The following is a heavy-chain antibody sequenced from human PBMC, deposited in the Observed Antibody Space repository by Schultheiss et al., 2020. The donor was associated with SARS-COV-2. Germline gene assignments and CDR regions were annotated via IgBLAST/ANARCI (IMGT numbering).Heavy chain of an antibody. D-gene: IGHD3-3*01. Sequence: SETLSLTCAVYGGSFSGYYWSWIRQPPGKGLEWIGEINHSGSTNYNPSLKSRVTISVDTSKNQFSLKLSSVTAADTAVYYCARGRLGYYDFWSGYYPQFDYWGQGTLVTVSS. V-gene: IGHV4-34*01. CDR2: INHSGST. CDR3: ARGRLGYYDFWSGYYPQFDY. CDR1: GGSFSGYY. J-gene: IGHJ4*02.